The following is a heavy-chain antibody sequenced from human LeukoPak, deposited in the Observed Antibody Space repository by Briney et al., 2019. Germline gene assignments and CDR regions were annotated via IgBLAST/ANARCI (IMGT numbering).Heavy chain of an antibody. CDR2: ISAYNGNT. Sequence: ASVKVSCKAPGYTFTSYGISWVRQAPGQGLEWLGWISAYNGNTNYAQKLQGRVTMTTDTSTSTAYMELRSLRSDDTAVYYCARDGPRPSSGWFDPWGQGTLVTVSS. CDR1: GYTFTSYG. J-gene: IGHJ5*02. D-gene: IGHD6-6*01. V-gene: IGHV1-18*01. CDR3: ARDGPRPSSGWFDP.